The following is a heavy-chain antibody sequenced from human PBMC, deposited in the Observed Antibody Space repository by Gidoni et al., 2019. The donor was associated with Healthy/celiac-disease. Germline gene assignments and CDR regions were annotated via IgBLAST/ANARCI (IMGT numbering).Heavy chain of an antibody. CDR1: GGTFSSYS. J-gene: IGHJ5*02. CDR2: IIPIFGTA. V-gene: IGHV1-69*01. Sequence: QVQLVQSGAEVKKPGSSVKVSCKASGGTFSSYSISWVRQAPGQGLEWMGGIIPIFGTANYAQKFQGRVTITADESTSTAYMELSSLRSEDTAVYYCARAGGDTAMAFHDYEVGEGNWFDPWGQGTLVTVSS. CDR3: ARAGGDTAMAFHDYEVGEGNWFDP. D-gene: IGHD5-18*01.